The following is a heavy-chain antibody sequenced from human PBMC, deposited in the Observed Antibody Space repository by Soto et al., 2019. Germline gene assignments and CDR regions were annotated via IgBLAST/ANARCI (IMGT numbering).Heavy chain of an antibody. CDR3: ARQHLRGRFQNNWFDP. D-gene: IGHD3-10*01. CDR1: GYSFTSYW. J-gene: IGHJ5*02. V-gene: IGHV5-51*01. CDR2: IYPGDSDT. Sequence: GESLKISCKGSGYSFTSYWIGWVRQMPGKGLEWMGIIYPGDSDTRYSPSFQGQVTISADKSISTAYLQWSSLKASDTAMYYCARQHLRGRFQNNWFDPWGQGTLVTVSS.